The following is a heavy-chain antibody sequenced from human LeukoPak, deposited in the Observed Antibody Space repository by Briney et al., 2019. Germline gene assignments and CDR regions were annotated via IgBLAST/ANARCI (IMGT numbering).Heavy chain of an antibody. CDR3: ARLDPPTYYYGSGSPDNWFDP. CDR1: GYSFTSYW. D-gene: IGHD3-10*01. Sequence: GESLKISCKGSGYSFTSYWIGWVRQMPGKGLEWMGIIYPGDSDTRYSPSFQGQVTISADKSISTAYLQWSSLKASDTAMYYCARLDPPTYYYGSGSPDNWFDPWGQGTLVTVSS. V-gene: IGHV5-51*01. J-gene: IGHJ5*02. CDR2: IYPGDSDT.